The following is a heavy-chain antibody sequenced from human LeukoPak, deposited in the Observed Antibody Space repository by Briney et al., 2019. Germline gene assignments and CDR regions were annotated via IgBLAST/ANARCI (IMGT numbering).Heavy chain of an antibody. CDR1: GGSISSGGYY. CDR3: ARARDRTWRLYQLLLYNWFDP. V-gene: IGHV4-31*03. CDR2: IYYSGST. Sequence: NPSETLSLTCTVSGGSISSGGYYWSWIRQHPGKGLEWIGYIYYSGSTYYNPSLKSRVTISVDTSKNQFSLKLSSVTAADTAVYYCARARDRTWRLYQLLLYNWFDPWGQGTLVTVSS. J-gene: IGHJ5*02. D-gene: IGHD2-2*01.